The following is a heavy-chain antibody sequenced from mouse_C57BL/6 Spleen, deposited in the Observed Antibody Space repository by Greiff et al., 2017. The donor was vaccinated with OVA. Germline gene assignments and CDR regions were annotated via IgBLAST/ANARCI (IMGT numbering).Heavy chain of an antibody. Sequence: EVHLVESGGDLVKPGGSLKLSCAASGFTFSSYGMSWVRQTPDKRLEWVATISSGGSYTYYPDSVKGRFTISRDNAKNTLYLQMSSLKSEDTAMYYCARPGNYDYDGGFAYWGQGTLVTVSA. D-gene: IGHD2-4*01. CDR1: GFTFSSYG. J-gene: IGHJ3*01. CDR3: ARPGNYDYDGGFAY. V-gene: IGHV5-6*01. CDR2: ISSGGSYT.